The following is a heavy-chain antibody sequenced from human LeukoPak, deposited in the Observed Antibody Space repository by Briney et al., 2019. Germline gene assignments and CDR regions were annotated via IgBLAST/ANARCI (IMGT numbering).Heavy chain of an antibody. J-gene: IGHJ6*03. CDR2: INPNSGGT. CDR1: GYTFTGYY. V-gene: IGHV1-2*02. D-gene: IGHD3-10*01. CDR3: ARVRTGYYGSGSYYPGSYYYYYMDV. Sequence: GASVKVSCKASGYTFTGYYMHWVRQAPGQGLEWMGWINPNSGGTNYAQKFQGRVTMTRDTSISTACMELSRLRSDDTAVYYCARVRTGYYGSGSYYPGSYYYYYMDVWGKGTTVTISS.